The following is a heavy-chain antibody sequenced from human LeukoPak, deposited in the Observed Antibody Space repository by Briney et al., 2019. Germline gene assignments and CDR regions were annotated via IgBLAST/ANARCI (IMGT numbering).Heavy chain of an antibody. J-gene: IGHJ4*02. V-gene: IGHV3-7*01. CDR2: LHADGVEQ. CDR3: ARGGYSFDY. D-gene: IGHD5-18*01. Sequence: GGSLRLSCAASGLTLSGYWMTWVRQAPGKGLEWVARLHADGVEQNYVDSVTGRFTMSRDNAKNSLDLQMNSLRVEDTAVYYCARGGYSFDYLGQGTLVAVSS. CDR1: GLTLSGYW.